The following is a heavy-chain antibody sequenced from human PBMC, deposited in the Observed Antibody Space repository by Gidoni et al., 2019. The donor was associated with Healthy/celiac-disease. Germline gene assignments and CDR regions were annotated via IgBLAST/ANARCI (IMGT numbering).Heavy chain of an antibody. D-gene: IGHD3-10*01. CDR3: ARGTELLWFGELFSVNFDY. J-gene: IGHJ4*02. CDR1: GGSISSYY. V-gene: IGHV4-59*01. CDR2: IYYSGST. Sequence: QVQLQESGPGLVKPSETLSLTCTVSGGSISSYYGSWIRQPPGKGLEWIGYIYYSGSTNYNPSLKSRVTISVDTSKNQFSLKLSSVTAADTAVYYCARGTELLWFGELFSVNFDYWGQGTLVTVSS.